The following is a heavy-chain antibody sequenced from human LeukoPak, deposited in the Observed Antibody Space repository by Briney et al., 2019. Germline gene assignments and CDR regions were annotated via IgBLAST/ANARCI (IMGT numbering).Heavy chain of an antibody. D-gene: IGHD2-15*01. CDR1: GFTFSNYA. CDR2: IWYDGSNK. V-gene: IGHV3-33*01. J-gene: IGHJ3*02. CDR3: ARGAYCSGGRCPGAFDI. Sequence: PGRSLRLSCAASGFTFSNYAMYWVRQAPGKGLEWVAVIWYDGSNKYYADSVKGRFTISRDNSKNTLYLQMNSVRAEDTAVYYCARGAYCSGGRCPGAFDIWGQGTMVTVSS.